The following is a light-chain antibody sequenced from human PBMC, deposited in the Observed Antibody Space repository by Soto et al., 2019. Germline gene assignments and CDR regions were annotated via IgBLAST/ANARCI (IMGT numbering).Light chain of an antibody. J-gene: IGKJ4*01. CDR3: QQYRSASPPS. V-gene: IGKV3-20*01. Sequence: EIVLTQSPGTLSLSSGERATLSCRASQSVSSTYLAWYQQKPGQAPRLLIYGTSNRATGIPDRFSGSGSGADFTLTISRLEPEDFAVYCCQQYRSASPPSFGGGTKLDVK. CDR2: GTS. CDR1: QSVSSTY.